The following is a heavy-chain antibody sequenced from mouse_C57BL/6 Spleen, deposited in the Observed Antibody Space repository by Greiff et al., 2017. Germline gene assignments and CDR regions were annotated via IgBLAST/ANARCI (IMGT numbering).Heavy chain of an antibody. V-gene: IGHV1-62-2*01. CDR2: FYPGSGSI. Sequence: QAQLQQSGAALVKPGASVKLSCKASGYTFTVYTIHWVKQRSGQRLVGIGWFYPGSGSIMYNEKFKDKATLAADKSSSTVYMELSRLTSEDSAVYFCARHEDGRAAQAIYAMDYWGQGTSVTVSS. CDR1: GYTFTVYT. CDR3: ARHEDGRAAQAIYAMDY. J-gene: IGHJ4*01. D-gene: IGHD3-2*02.